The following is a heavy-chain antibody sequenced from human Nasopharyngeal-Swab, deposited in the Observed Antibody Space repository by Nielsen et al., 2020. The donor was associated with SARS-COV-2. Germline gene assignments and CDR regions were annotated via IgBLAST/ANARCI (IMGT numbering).Heavy chain of an antibody. V-gene: IGHV3-33*01. CDR2: IWYDGSNK. Sequence: GESLKISCAASGFTFSSSGMHWVRQAPGKGLEWVAVIWYDGSNKYYADSVKGRFTISRDNSKNTLYLQMNSLRAEDTAVYYCARVTHDYGDYGWFDPWGQGTLVTVSS. CDR3: ARVTHDYGDYGWFDP. CDR1: GFTFSSSG. J-gene: IGHJ5*02. D-gene: IGHD4-17*01.